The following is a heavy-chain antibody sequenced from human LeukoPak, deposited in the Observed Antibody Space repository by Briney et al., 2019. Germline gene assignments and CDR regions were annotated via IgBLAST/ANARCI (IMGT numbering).Heavy chain of an antibody. V-gene: IGHV1-2*02. D-gene: IGHD4/OR15-4a*01. Sequence: SVKVSCKASGYIFGDYFLHWVRQAPGQGPEWMGCINSYSGGAHYAQKFRDRVTMTRDTSINTAYMDLSSLRSDDTAVYYCARDFLGRINGGANYLGMGVWGQGTTVIVSS. J-gene: IGHJ6*02. CDR2: INSYSGGA. CDR3: ARDFLGRINGGANYLGMGV. CDR1: GYIFGDYF.